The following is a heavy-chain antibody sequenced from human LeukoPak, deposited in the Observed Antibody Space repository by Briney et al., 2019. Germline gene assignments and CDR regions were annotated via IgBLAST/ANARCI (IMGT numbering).Heavy chain of an antibody. Sequence: GGSLRLPCAASGFTLSSYSMHWVRQAPGKGLEFVSAISKNGRNTYYGNSMKGRFTISRDISKNTLYLQMGSLRPEDMAVYYCARVDSGSACASWGQGILVTVSS. CDR1: GFTLSSYS. J-gene: IGHJ1*01. V-gene: IGHV3-64*01. CDR2: ISKNGRNT. CDR3: ARVDSGSACAS. D-gene: IGHD6-19*01.